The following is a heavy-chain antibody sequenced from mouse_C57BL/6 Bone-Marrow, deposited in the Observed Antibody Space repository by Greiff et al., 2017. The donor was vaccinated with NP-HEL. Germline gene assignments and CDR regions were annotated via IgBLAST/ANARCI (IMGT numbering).Heavy chain of an antibody. J-gene: IGHJ4*01. V-gene: IGHV1-64*01. CDR3: ARGRSSGYAYYYAMDY. D-gene: IGHD3-2*02. CDR2: IHPNSGST. CDR1: GYTFTSYW. Sequence: QVQLKQPGAELVKPGASVKLSCKASGYTFTSYWMHWVKQRPGQGLEWIGMIHPNSGSTNYNEKFKSKATLTVDKSSSTAYMQLSSLTSEDSAVYYCARGRSSGYAYYYAMDYWGQGTSVTVSS.